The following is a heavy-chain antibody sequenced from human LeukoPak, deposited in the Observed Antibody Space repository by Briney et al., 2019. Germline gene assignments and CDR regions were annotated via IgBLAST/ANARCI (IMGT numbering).Heavy chain of an antibody. Sequence: SETLSLTCTVSGGSISSSSYYWGWIRQPPGKGLEWIGSIYYSGSTYHNPSLKSRVTISVDTSKNQFSLKLSSVTAADTAVYYCARDPLFDPWGQGTLVTVSS. CDR1: GGSISSSSYY. CDR2: IYYSGST. V-gene: IGHV4-39*07. CDR3: ARDPLFDP. J-gene: IGHJ5*02.